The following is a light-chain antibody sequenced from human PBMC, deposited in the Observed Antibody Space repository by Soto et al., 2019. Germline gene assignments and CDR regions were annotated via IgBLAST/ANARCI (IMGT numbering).Light chain of an antibody. CDR1: QSVSNN. V-gene: IGKV3-15*01. CDR3: QQYHNSPRWT. CDR2: AAS. Sequence: EIVMTQSPATLSVSPGERATLSCRASQSVSNNLAWYQQKPGQAPRLLIYAASTRATAIPGRFSGSGSGTAFTLTISSLQSEDFAVSYCQQYHNSPRWTFGQGTKVEI. J-gene: IGKJ1*01.